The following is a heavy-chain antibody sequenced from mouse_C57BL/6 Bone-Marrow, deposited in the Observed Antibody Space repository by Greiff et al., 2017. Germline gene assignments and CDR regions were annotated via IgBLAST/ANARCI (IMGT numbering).Heavy chain of an antibody. Sequence: VQLQQSGAELVKPGASVKLSCKASGYIFTEYTIHWVKQRSGQGLEWIGWFYPGSGSIKYNERFKDKATLTADKSSNTVYMELSRLTSEDSVVYFCARHERYYDYEGYFDYWGQGTTLTVSS. CDR1: GYIFTEYT. J-gene: IGHJ2*01. D-gene: IGHD2-4*01. V-gene: IGHV1-62-2*01. CDR2: FYPGSGSI. CDR3: ARHERYYDYEGYFDY.